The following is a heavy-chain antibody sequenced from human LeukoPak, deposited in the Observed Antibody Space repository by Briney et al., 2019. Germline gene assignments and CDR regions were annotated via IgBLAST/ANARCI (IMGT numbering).Heavy chain of an antibody. CDR3: TRGSIAYYYMDV. V-gene: IGHV4-34*01. J-gene: IGHJ6*03. Sequence: SETLSLTCTIYGGSFSGYYWSWIRQFPGKGLEWIGESYQSGSTNYKPSLKSRVTISVDMSKNQFSLKLSSVTAADTAVYYCTRGSIAYYYMDVWGKGTTVTISS. CDR2: SYQSGST. D-gene: IGHD3-22*01. CDR1: GGSFSGYY.